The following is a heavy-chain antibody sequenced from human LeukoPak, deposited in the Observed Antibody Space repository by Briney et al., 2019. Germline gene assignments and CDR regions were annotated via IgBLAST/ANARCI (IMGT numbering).Heavy chain of an antibody. CDR2: IYYIGST. CDR3: ASGKTGKLRPGMDV. CDR1: GVSISNYY. Sequence: SETLSLTCTVSGVSISNYYWSWIRQPPGKGLEWIGYIYYIGSTNYNPSLKSRVTISVDTSKNQFSLKLRSVTAADTAVYYCASGKTGKLRPGMDVWGKGTTVTVSS. V-gene: IGHV4-59*01. D-gene: IGHD3-3*01. J-gene: IGHJ6*04.